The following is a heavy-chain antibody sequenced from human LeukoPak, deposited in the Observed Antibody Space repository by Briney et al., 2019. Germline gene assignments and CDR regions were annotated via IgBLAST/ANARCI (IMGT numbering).Heavy chain of an antibody. CDR2: IYHSGST. J-gene: IGHJ5*02. D-gene: IGHD4-17*01. V-gene: IGHV4-38-2*01. CDR1: GYSISSGYY. Sequence: PSETLSLTCAVSGYSISSGYYWGWIRQPPGKGLEWIGSIYHSGSTNYNPSLKSRVTISVDTSKNQFSLKLSSVTAADTAVYYCARATVTTSSCWFDPWGQGTLVTVSS. CDR3: ARATVTTSSCWFDP.